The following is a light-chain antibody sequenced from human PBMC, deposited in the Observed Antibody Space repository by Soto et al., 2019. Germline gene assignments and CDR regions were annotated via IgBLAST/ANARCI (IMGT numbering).Light chain of an antibody. J-gene: IGKJ1*01. CDR2: KAS. CDR1: QSISSW. Sequence: DIPMTQSPSTLSASVGDRVTITCRASQSISSWLAWYQQKPGKAPKLLIYKASSLESGVPSRFSGSGSGTEFTLTISSLQPDDCATYYCQQYNSYSWTFGQGTKVDIK. CDR3: QQYNSYSWT. V-gene: IGKV1-5*03.